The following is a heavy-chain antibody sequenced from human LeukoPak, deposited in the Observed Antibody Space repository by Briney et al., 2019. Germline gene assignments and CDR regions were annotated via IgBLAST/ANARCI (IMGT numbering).Heavy chain of an antibody. CDR2: ISYDGSNK. V-gene: IGHV3-30*04. J-gene: IGHJ4*02. CDR1: GFTFSGYA. D-gene: IGHD4-17*01. CDR3: ARAYGDAYFDY. Sequence: GGSLRLSCAASGFTFSGYAMHWVRQAPGKGLEWVAVISYDGSNKYYADSVKGRFTISRDNSKNTLYVQMNSLRAEDTAAYYCARAYGDAYFDYWGQGTLVTVSS.